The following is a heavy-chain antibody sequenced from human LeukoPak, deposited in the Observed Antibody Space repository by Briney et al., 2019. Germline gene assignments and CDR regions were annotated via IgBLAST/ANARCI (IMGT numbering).Heavy chain of an antibody. CDR1: GGTFSSYA. CDR2: IIPIFGTA. CDR3: ASGGPGYCSGGSCYRFDY. Sequence: SVKVSCKASGGTFSSYAISWVRQAPGQGLEWMGGIIPIFGTANYAQKFQGRVTITTDESTSTAYMELSSLRSEDTAVYYCASGGPGYCSGGSCYRFDYWGQGTLVTVSS. V-gene: IGHV1-69*05. D-gene: IGHD2-15*01. J-gene: IGHJ4*02.